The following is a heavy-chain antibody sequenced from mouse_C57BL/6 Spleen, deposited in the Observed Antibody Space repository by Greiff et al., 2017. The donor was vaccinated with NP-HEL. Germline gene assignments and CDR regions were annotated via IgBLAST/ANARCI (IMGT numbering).Heavy chain of an antibody. Sequence: EVNVVESGGGLVQPGGSLKLSCAASGFTFSDYYMYWVRQTPEKRLEWVAYISNGGGSTYYPDTVKGRFTISRDNAKNTLYLQMSRLKSEDTAMYYCARHYGSSYRYFDVWGTGTTVTVST. CDR3: ARHYGSSYRYFDV. CDR1: GFTFSDYY. J-gene: IGHJ1*03. CDR2: ISNGGGST. D-gene: IGHD1-1*01. V-gene: IGHV5-12*01.